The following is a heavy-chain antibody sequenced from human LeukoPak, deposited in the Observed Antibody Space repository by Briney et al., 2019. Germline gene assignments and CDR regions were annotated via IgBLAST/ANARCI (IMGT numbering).Heavy chain of an antibody. J-gene: IGHJ4*02. V-gene: IGHV4-59*01. Sequence: KPSETLPLTCTVSGGSISSYYWSWIRRPPGKGLEWIGYIYYSGSTNYNPSLKSRVTISVDTSKNQFSLKLSSVTAADTAVYYCARGSMITFGGVIVPFDYWGQGTLVTVSS. D-gene: IGHD3-16*02. CDR3: ARGSMITFGGVIVPFDY. CDR1: GGSISSYY. CDR2: IYYSGST.